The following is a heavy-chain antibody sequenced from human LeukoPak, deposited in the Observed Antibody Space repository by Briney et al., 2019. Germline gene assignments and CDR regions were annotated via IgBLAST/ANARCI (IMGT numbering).Heavy chain of an antibody. CDR1: GFTVSSNY. CDR3: ARGRYDILTGDLDY. CDR2: IYSGGST. V-gene: IGHV3-53*01. Sequence: GGSLRLSCAASGFTVSSNYMSWVRQAPGKGLEWVSVIYSGGSTYYADSVKGRFTISRDNSKNTLYLQMNSLRAEDTAVYYCARGRYDILTGDLDYWGRGTLVTVSS. D-gene: IGHD3-9*01. J-gene: IGHJ4*02.